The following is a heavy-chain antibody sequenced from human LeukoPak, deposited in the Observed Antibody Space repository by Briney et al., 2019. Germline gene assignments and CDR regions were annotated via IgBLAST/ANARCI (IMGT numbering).Heavy chain of an antibody. D-gene: IGHD3-3*01. CDR2: INPNSGGT. J-gene: IGHJ4*02. V-gene: IGHV1-2*02. CDR1: GYTFTDYF. CDR3: ARAYGIRFLEWLPNDY. Sequence: ASVKVSCKASGYTFTDYFMHWVRQAPGQGLEWMGWINPNSGGTNYAQKFQGRVTMTRDTSINTAYMALSRLRSDDTAVYYCARAYGIRFLEWLPNDYWGQGTLVTVSS.